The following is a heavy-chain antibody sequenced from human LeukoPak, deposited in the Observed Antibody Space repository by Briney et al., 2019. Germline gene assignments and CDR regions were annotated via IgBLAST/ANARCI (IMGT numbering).Heavy chain of an antibody. CDR2: ISGSGGST. V-gene: IGHV3-23*01. J-gene: IGHJ5*02. D-gene: IGHD3-3*01. Sequence: PGGSLRLSCAASGFTFSNSAMSWVRQAPGKGLEWVSSISGSGGSTYSADSVKGRFTISRDNSKNTVFLQMNSLRVEDTAVYYCAKAPYLEWFPPNWFDPWGQGTLVIVSS. CDR1: GFTFSNSA. CDR3: AKAPYLEWFPPNWFDP.